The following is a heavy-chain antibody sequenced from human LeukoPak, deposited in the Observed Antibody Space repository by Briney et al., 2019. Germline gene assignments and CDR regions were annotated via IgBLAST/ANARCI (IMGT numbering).Heavy chain of an antibody. CDR2: IDATGSDT. J-gene: IGHJ4*02. CDR3: ADYRKPQGLDY. CDR1: EFPFSIYA. D-gene: IGHD1-14*01. Sequence: GGSLRLSCAVSEFPFSIYAMTWVRQAPGPGLEWVSAIDATGSDTYYTDSVKGRFTISRDNSKNTVYLQMNSLRAEDTAVYYCADYRKPQGLDYWGQGTLVTVSS. V-gene: IGHV3-23*01.